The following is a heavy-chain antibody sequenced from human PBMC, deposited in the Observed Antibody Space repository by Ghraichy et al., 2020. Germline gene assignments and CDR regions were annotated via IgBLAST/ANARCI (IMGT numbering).Heavy chain of an antibody. J-gene: IGHJ4*02. CDR2: IVGSGGST. D-gene: IGHD1-26*01. CDR1: GFTFSSYA. Sequence: GGSLRLSCAASGFTFSSYAMSWVRQAPGKGLEWVSAIVGSGGSTYYADSVKGRFTISRDNSNNTLYLQMNSLRAEDTAVYCCAKVWYSGGSHIFDYWGQGTPVTVSS. V-gene: IGHV3-23*01. CDR3: AKVWYSGGSHIFDY.